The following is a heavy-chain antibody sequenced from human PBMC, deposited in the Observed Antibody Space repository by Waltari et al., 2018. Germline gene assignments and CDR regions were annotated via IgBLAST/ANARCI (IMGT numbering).Heavy chain of an antibody. CDR3: ARGLRWCID. Sequence: QLQMVQSGAEMKKPGSSVKVSCKAYGGTLSGYTISWVRQGRGQGLEWMGRITPTPGIANYAQKFQGRATITADKTTSTAYMELSSLRSENTAVYYCARGLRWCIDWAQGTLVTFSS. D-gene: IGHD4-17*01. J-gene: IGHJ4*02. CDR1: GGTLSGYT. V-gene: IGHV1-69*02. CDR2: ITPTPGIA.